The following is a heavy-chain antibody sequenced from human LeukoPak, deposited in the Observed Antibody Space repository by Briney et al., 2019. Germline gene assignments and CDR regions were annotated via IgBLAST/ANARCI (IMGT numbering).Heavy chain of an antibody. Sequence: QPGGSLRLSYAASGFTFSSYAMSWVRQAPGKGLEWVSAISGSGGSTYYADSVKGRFTISRDNSKNTLYLQMNSLRAEDTAVYYCAKGRFGGLNAFDIWGQGTMVTVSS. D-gene: IGHD3-10*01. J-gene: IGHJ3*02. CDR1: GFTFSSYA. V-gene: IGHV3-23*01. CDR2: ISGSGGST. CDR3: AKGRFGGLNAFDI.